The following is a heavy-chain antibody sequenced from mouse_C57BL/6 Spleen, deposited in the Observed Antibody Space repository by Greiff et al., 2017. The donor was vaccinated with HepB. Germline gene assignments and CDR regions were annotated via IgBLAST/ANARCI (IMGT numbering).Heavy chain of an antibody. J-gene: IGHJ2*01. CDR3: AREGLYGNLDY. V-gene: IGHV1-52*01. Sequence: QVQLKQPGAELVRPGSSVKLSCKASGYTFTSYWMHWVKQRPIQGLEWIGNIDPSDSETHYNQKFKDKATLTVDKSSSTAYMQLSSLTSEDSAVYYCAREGLYGNLDYWGQGTTLTVSS. D-gene: IGHD2-1*01. CDR1: GYTFTSYW. CDR2: IDPSDSET.